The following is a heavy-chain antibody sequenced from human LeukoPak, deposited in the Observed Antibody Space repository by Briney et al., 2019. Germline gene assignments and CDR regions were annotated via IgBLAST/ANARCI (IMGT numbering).Heavy chain of an antibody. CDR2: VNPKSGAT. CDR1: GYTFTGYY. J-gene: IGHJ5*02. D-gene: IGHD5-12*01. CDR3: ARVLWSGHDNDWLDP. Sequence: GASVKVSCKASGYTFTGYYVHWVRQAPGQGLEWMGWVNPKSGATNFAQRFQDRVTMTRDTSISTVSMDLSGLRSDDTAVYYCARVLWSGHDNDWLDPWGQGTLVTVSS. V-gene: IGHV1-2*02.